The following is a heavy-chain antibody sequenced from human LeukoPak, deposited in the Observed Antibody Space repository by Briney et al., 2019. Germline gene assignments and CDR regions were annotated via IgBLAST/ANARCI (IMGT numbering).Heavy chain of an antibody. J-gene: IGHJ5*02. V-gene: IGHV1-2*02. Sequence: ASVKVCCKASGYTFTGYYLHWVRQAPGQGLEWMGWINPNSGGTNYAQKFQGRVTMTRDTSISTAYMELSRLRSDDTAVYYCARDATAATTVGNVGWFDPWGQGTLVTVSS. D-gene: IGHD4-23*01. CDR3: ARDATAATTVGNVGWFDP. CDR2: INPNSGGT. CDR1: GYTFTGYY.